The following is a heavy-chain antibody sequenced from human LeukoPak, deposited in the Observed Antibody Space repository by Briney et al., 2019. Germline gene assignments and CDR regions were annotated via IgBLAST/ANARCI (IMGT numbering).Heavy chain of an antibody. J-gene: IGHJ4*02. D-gene: IGHD1-1*01. CDR3: ARGGVNYWNPRY. CDR1: GFTFSSHY. V-gene: IGHV3-53*01. CDR2: LYTGGRT. Sequence: PGGSLRLSCVASGFTFSSHYMSSVRQAPGKGLEWVSLLYTGGRTYYADSVEGGFTISRDDSKNTVYLHMNTVRAEDTAMYYCARGGVNYWNPRYWGQGTLVTVSS.